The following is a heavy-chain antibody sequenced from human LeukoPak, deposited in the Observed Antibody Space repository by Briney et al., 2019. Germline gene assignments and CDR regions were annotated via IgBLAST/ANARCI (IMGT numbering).Heavy chain of an antibody. CDR2: IHYSGST. V-gene: IGHV4-59*11. D-gene: IGHD3-10*01. CDR3: ARERSHFWYMDV. Sequence: SSETLPLTCTVSGDSTSSHYWSWIRQSPGKGLEWLGFIHYSGSTDYNPSLRSRVSISIDTSKNQFTLNLRSVTDADSAIYNCARERSHFWYMDVWGKGTTVTVSS. J-gene: IGHJ6*03. CDR1: GDSTSSHY.